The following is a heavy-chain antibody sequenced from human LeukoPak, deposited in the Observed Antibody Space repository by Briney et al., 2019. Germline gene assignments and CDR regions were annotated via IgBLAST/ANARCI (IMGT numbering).Heavy chain of an antibody. D-gene: IGHD3-10*01. CDR3: ARGRDYYGSGRRFDY. CDR2: ISYDGSNK. J-gene: IGHJ4*02. V-gene: IGHV3-30*04. Sequence: GGSLRLSCAASGFTFSSYAMHWVRQAPGKGLEWVAVISYDGSNKYYADSMKGRFTISRDNSKNTLYLQMNSLRAEDTAVYYCARGRDYYGSGRRFDYWGQGTLVTVSS. CDR1: GFTFSSYA.